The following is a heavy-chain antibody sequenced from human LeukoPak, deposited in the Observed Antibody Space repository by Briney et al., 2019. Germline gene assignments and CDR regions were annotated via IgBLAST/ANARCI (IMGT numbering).Heavy chain of an antibody. Sequence: PGGSLRLSCAASGFTFTKYAMNWVRQAPGKGLEWVSAISSRGGTTAYADSVKGRFTISRDNSKNTLYLQMNSLRAEDTAVYYCARDMTGYCSGGSCYSVGYWGQGTLVTVSS. J-gene: IGHJ4*02. D-gene: IGHD2-15*01. CDR1: GFTFTKYA. V-gene: IGHV3-23*01. CDR2: ISSRGGTT. CDR3: ARDMTGYCSGGSCYSVGY.